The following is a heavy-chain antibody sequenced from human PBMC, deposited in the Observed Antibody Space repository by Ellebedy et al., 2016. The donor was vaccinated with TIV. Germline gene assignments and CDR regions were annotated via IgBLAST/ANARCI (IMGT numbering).Heavy chain of an antibody. J-gene: IGHJ3*02. V-gene: IGHV4-39*01. CDR1: GGSVSSGDYS. CDR3: ASRVCRNSLCYQGPYDGYHI. Sequence: SETLSLXCTVSGGSVSSGDYSWSWIRQPPGKGLEWIASIYYSGSTYYNPSLKSRVTISMDMSGNQVSLKLTSVTAADTAVYYCASRVCRNSLCYQGPYDGYHIWGHGTTVNVSS. CDR2: IYYSGST. D-gene: IGHD2-2*01.